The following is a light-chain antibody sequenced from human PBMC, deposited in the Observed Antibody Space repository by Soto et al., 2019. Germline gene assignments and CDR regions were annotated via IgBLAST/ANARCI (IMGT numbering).Light chain of an antibody. J-gene: IGKJ5*01. CDR1: ESVSSK. Sequence: EIVMTQSPATLSVSPGERATLSCRASESVSSKLVWYQKKPGQAPRLLIHDASTRATGIQARFSGSGSGTDFTLTIRRLEPEDFAVYYCNQYGSSPHTFGQGTRLEIK. CDR2: DAS. CDR3: NQYGSSPHT. V-gene: IGKV3-15*01.